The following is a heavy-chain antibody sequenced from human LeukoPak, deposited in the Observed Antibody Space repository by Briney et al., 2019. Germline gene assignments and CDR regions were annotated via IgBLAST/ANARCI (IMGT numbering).Heavy chain of an antibody. Sequence: ASVKVSCKASGYTITSYGLSWVRQAPGQGLEWMGWIIPYNGDTNYAQKLQGRVTMTTDTSTSTAYIELRSLRSDDTAVYYCARVIVPAADYYYMDVWGKGTTVTVSS. J-gene: IGHJ6*03. CDR2: IIPYNGDT. D-gene: IGHD2-2*01. CDR1: GYTITSYG. CDR3: ARVIVPAADYYYMDV. V-gene: IGHV1-18*01.